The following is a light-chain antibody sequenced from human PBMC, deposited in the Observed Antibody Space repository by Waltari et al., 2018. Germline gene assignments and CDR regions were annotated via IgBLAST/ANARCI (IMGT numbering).Light chain of an antibody. CDR1: GLRSSY. V-gene: IGLV3-19*01. CDR3: SSRGSSDSLVVV. J-gene: IGLJ2*01. Sequence: SSELTQDPAVSVALGQTVRITCQGNGLRSSYANWYQQKSGQAPILFIYGNNLRPSGIPNRFSGANSGGTASLIITGAQAEDEANYYCSSRGSSDSLVVVFGGGTMLTVL. CDR2: GNN.